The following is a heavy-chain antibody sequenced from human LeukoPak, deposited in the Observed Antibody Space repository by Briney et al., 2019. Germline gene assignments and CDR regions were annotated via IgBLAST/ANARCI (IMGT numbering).Heavy chain of an antibody. D-gene: IGHD6-13*01. CDR3: AKVLTHSVAGTYQVFDY. CDR2: ISGSGGST. V-gene: IGHV3-23*01. Sequence: GGSLRLSCAASGFTFSSYAMSWVRQAPGKGLEWVSYISGSGGSTYYADSVKGRFTISRDNSKNTLYLQMNSLRAEDTAVYYCAKVLTHSVAGTYQVFDYWGQGTLVTVSS. CDR1: GFTFSSYA. J-gene: IGHJ4*02.